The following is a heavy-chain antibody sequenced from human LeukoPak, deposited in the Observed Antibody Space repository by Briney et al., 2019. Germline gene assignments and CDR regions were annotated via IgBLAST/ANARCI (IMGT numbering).Heavy chain of an antibody. Sequence: GESLKISCKGSGYSFTSYWIGWVRQLPGKGLEWMGIIYPGDSDTRYSPSFQGQVTISADKSISTAYLQWSSLKASDTAMYYCARSLGSHNYQPHCFDYWGQGTLVTVSS. J-gene: IGHJ4*02. CDR3: ARSLGSHNYQPHCFDY. CDR2: IYPGDSDT. D-gene: IGHD5-24*01. V-gene: IGHV5-51*01. CDR1: GYSFTSYW.